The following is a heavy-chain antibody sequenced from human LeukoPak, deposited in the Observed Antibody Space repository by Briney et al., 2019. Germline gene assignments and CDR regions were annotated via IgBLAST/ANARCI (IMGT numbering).Heavy chain of an antibody. CDR2: IYHSGST. CDR3: AREGYYGSGSYYKGGNFDY. CDR1: GYSISSGYY. J-gene: IGHJ4*02. V-gene: IGHV4-38-2*02. Sequence: SETLSLTCTVSGYSISSGYYWGWIRQPPGKGLEWTGSIYHSGSTYYNPSLKSRVTISVDTSKNQFSLKLSSVTAADTAVYYCAREGYYGSGSYYKGGNFDYWGQGTLVTVSS. D-gene: IGHD3-10*01.